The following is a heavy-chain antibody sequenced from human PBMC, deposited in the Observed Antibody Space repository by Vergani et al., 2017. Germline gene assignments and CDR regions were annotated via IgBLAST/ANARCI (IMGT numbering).Heavy chain of an antibody. J-gene: IGHJ4*02. Sequence: EVHLLESGGGLVQSGGSLRLSCAASGFTFSNSAVSWVRQAPGRGLAWVSSISGPGLSTYYADSVKGRFSISRDNSKNTLSLQMNSLTAEDTAIYYCAGPQGTSAYYYGGFDYWGQRILVTVSS. CDR1: GFTFSNSA. D-gene: IGHD3-22*01. CDR2: ISGPGLST. CDR3: AGPQGTSAYYYGGFDY. V-gene: IGHV3-23*01.